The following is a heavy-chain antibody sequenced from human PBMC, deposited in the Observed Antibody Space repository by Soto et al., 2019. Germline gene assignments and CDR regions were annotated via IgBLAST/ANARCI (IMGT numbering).Heavy chain of an antibody. CDR1: GFTFSSSW. D-gene: IGHD3-10*01. V-gene: IGHV3-7*01. J-gene: IGHJ4*02. CDR3: SRDPGFGAIDY. CDR2: INPDGSVA. Sequence: HPGGSLRLSCAASGFTFSSSWMAWVRQAPGKGLEWVALINPDGSVASYVGSVRGRFIISRDNAQNSLYLQMNSVSAEDTAVYYCSRDPGFGAIDYWGQGTLVTVSS.